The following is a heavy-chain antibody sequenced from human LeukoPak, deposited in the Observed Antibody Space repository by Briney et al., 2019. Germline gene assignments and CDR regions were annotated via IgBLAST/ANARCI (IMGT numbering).Heavy chain of an antibody. V-gene: IGHV3-23*01. D-gene: IGHD6-6*01. CDR3: AKAASPIGAARGDLFDY. CDR2: ISGSGGST. J-gene: IGHJ4*02. Sequence: GGSLRLSCAASRFTFSSYAMSWVRQAPGKGLEWVSAISGSGGSTYYADSVKGRFTISRDNSKNTLYLQMNSLRAEDTAVYYCAKAASPIGAARGDLFDYWGQGTLVTVSS. CDR1: RFTFSSYA.